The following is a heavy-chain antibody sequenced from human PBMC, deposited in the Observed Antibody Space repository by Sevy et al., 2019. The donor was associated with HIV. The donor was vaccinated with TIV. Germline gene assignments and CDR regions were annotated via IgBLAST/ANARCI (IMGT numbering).Heavy chain of an antibody. CDR3: TRDQVDTVTKHASTSAEYFQH. D-gene: IGHD4-17*01. CDR2: IRSKAYGGTT. V-gene: IGHV3-49*03. J-gene: IGHJ1*01. Sequence: GGSLRLSCTASGFTFGDYAMSWFRQAPGKGLEWVGFIRSKAYGGTTEYAASVKGRFTISRDDSKSIAYLQMNSLKTEDTAVYYCTRDQVDTVTKHASTSAEYFQHWGQGTLVTVSS. CDR1: GFTFGDYA.